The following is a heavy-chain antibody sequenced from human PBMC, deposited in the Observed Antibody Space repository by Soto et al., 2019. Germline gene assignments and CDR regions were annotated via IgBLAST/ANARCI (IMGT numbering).Heavy chain of an antibody. CDR1: GSTPTTPT. CDR2: IIPVLDMP. V-gene: IGHV1-69*10. Sequence: GGSGKGSSKASGSTPTTPTISWGRQAPEQGLEWMGWIIPVLDMPIYAQKFQGRVTISAEKSMSTVYMELSSLRSDDTAVYYCARGIAAVTDYWGQGTLVIVSS. CDR3: ARGIAAVTDY. J-gene: IGHJ4*02. D-gene: IGHD6-13*01.